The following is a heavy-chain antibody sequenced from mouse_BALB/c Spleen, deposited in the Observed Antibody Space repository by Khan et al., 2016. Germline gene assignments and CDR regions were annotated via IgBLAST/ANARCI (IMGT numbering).Heavy chain of an antibody. CDR2: ISTYSGNT. Sequence: QVQLQQSGPELVRPGVSVKISCKGSGYTFTDNAMHWVKQSHAKSLEWIGLISTYSGNTNYNKKFKGKATMTVDKSSNTAYMELARLTSEDSAIYYCARDGGLRRGGAMDYWGQGTSVTVSS. J-gene: IGHJ4*01. V-gene: IGHV1S137*01. CDR3: ARDGGLRRGGAMDY. D-gene: IGHD2-4*01. CDR1: GYTFTDNA.